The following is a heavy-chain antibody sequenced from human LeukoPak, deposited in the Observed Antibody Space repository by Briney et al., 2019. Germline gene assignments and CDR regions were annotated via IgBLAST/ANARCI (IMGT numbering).Heavy chain of an antibody. CDR3: TRALVAATRNFDY. CDR1: GFTFSTYS. V-gene: IGHV3-48*01. D-gene: IGHD6-13*01. Sequence: PGGSLRLSCAASGFTFSTYSMNWVRQAPGKGLEWLSYISGSSNTIYYADSAKGRFTISRDNAKNSLYLQMNSLRAEDTAVYFCTRALVAATRNFDYWGQGTLVTVSS. CDR2: ISGSSNTI. J-gene: IGHJ4*02.